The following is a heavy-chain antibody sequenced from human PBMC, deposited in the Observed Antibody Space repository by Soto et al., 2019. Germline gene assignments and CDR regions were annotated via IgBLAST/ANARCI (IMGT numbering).Heavy chain of an antibody. Sequence: QPGGSLRLSCEASGFVFTNFWMHWVRHVPGKGLVWVARIDTSGHSTNYAESVKGRFTISRDNAKNTVSLQMNSLRVEDTGVYYCANDSWYFDLWSQGSQVTVSS. CDR2: IDTSGHST. CDR3: ANDSWYFDL. V-gene: IGHV3-74*01. CDR1: GFVFTNFW. D-gene: IGHD6-13*01. J-gene: IGHJ4*02.